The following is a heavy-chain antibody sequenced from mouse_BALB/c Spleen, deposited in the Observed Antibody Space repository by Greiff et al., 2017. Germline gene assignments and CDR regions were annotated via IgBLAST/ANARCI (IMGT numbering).Heavy chain of an antibody. J-gene: IGHJ4*01. CDR3: ARREDGAMDY. V-gene: IGHV1-54*01. CDR1: GYAFTNYL. CDR2: INPGSGGT. Sequence: VKLQESGAELVRPGTSVKVSCKASGYAFTNYLIEWVKQRPGQGLEWIGVINPGSGGTNYNEKFKGKATLTADKSSSTAYMQLSSLTSDDSAVYFCARREDGAMDYWGQGTSVTVSS.